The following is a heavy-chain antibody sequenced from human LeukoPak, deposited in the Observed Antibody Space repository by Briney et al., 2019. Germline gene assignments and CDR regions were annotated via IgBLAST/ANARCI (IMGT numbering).Heavy chain of an antibody. CDR3: TTDGYDSRGYIFDY. D-gene: IGHD3-22*01. J-gene: IGHJ4*02. V-gene: IGHV3-15*01. Sequence: NSGGSLRLSCAASVFTFINALMSWVRQAPGKGLEWVGRIKSKADGGTTDYAAPVKGRFTISRDDSKNTLYLQMNSLKTEDTAVYYCTTDGYDSRGYIFDYWGQGTLVTVSS. CDR1: VFTFINAL. CDR2: IKSKADGGTT.